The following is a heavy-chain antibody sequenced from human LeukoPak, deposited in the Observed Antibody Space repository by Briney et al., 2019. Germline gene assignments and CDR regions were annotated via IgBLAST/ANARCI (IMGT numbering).Heavy chain of an antibody. Sequence: GGSLRLSCAASGFMFSDYFMSGLRQAPAKELEWISYISSNSKYTKYADSVKGRFTISRDNAKKSLYLQMNSLRAEDTAVYYCARDNGNKYYFDYWGQGTLVTVSS. V-gene: IGHV3-11*05. CDR2: ISSNSKYT. J-gene: IGHJ4*02. CDR3: ARDNGNKYYFDY. D-gene: IGHD2-8*01. CDR1: GFMFSDYF.